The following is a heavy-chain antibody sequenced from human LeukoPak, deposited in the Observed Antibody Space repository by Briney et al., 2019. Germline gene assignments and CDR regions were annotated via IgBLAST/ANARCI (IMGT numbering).Heavy chain of an antibody. D-gene: IGHD3-9*01. Sequence: GESLKISCKGSGYSFTTYWIGWVRQMSGKGLEWMGMIYPGDSDTRYSPSFQGQVTISADKSISTAYLQWSSLKASDTAMYYCARQGTYGGGTGYLEYWGQGTLVTVSS. CDR2: IYPGDSDT. CDR3: ARQGTYGGGTGYLEY. CDR1: GYSFTTYW. J-gene: IGHJ4*02. V-gene: IGHV5-51*01.